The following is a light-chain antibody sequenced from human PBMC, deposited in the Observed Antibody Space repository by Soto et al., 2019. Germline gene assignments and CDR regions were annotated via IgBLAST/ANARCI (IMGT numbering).Light chain of an antibody. Sequence: QSVLTQPRSVSASPGQSVTISCTESSSDVGGDTYVSWYQQLPGKAPQVMIYDVSKRPSGVPDRFSGSKSGNTASLTISGLQAEDEADYYCCSYAGNYTWVFGGGTKVTVL. CDR2: DVS. J-gene: IGLJ3*02. CDR1: SSDVGGDTY. V-gene: IGLV2-11*01. CDR3: CSYAGNYTWV.